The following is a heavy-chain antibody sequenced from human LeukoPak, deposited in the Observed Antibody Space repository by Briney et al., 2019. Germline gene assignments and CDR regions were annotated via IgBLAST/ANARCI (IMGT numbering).Heavy chain of an antibody. V-gene: IGHV4-39*01. J-gene: IGHJ4*02. CDR3: ASDSGSSYYFDY. Sequence: PSETLSLTCTVSGGSISSSSYYWGWIRQPPGKGLEWIGSIYYSGSTYYNPSLKSRVTISVDTSKNQFSLKLSSVTAADTAVYYCASDSGSSYYFDYWGQGTLVTVSS. CDR2: IYYSGST. CDR1: GGSISSSSYY. D-gene: IGHD1-26*01.